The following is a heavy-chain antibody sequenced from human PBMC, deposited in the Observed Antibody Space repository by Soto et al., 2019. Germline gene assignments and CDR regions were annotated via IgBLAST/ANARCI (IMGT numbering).Heavy chain of an antibody. CDR3: ARGLRYGDYDWFDP. D-gene: IGHD4-17*01. CDR1: GFTVISNY. CDR2: IYSGGST. J-gene: IGHJ5*02. Sequence: GGSLRLSCASSGFTVISNYMSWVRQAPGKGLEWVSVIYSGGSTYYADSVKGRFTISRDNSKNTLYLQMNSLRAEDTAVYYCARGLRYGDYDWFDPWGQGTLVTVSS. V-gene: IGHV3-66*01.